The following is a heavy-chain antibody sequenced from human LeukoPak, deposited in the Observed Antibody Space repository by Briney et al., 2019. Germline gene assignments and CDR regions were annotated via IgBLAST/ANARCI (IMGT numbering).Heavy chain of an antibody. CDR2: ISAYNGNT. Sequence: ASVKVSCKASGYTFTSYGISWVRQAPGQGLEWMGWISAYNGNTNYAQKLQGRVTMTRDTSISTAYMELSRLRSDDTAVYYCARGPLLWFGELLSMSDFDYWGQGTLVTVSS. D-gene: IGHD3-10*01. J-gene: IGHJ4*02. CDR1: GYTFTSYG. CDR3: ARGPLLWFGELLSMSDFDY. V-gene: IGHV1-18*01.